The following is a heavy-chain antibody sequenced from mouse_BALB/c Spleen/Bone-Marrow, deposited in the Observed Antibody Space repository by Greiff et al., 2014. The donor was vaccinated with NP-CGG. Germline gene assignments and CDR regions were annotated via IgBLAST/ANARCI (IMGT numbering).Heavy chain of an antibody. Sequence: EVKLVESGAELVKPGASVKLSCTASGFNIKDTYVHWVKQRPEQGLEWIGRIDPANGNTKYDPKFQGKATITADTSSNTAYLQLSSLTSEDTAVYYCASYYYGHYFDYWGQGTTLTVSS. CDR2: IDPANGNT. V-gene: IGHV14-3*02. D-gene: IGHD1-1*01. CDR1: GFNIKDTY. J-gene: IGHJ2*01. CDR3: ASYYYGHYFDY.